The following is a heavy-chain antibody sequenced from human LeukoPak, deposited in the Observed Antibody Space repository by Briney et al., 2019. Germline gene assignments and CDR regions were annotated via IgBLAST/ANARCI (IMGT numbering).Heavy chain of an antibody. CDR1: GFTFSSYA. V-gene: IGHV3-23*01. D-gene: IGHD3-9*01. CDR2: ISASGGTT. Sequence: GGSLRLSGAASGFTFSSYALSWVRQAPGKGLEWVSVISASGGTTYYADSVKGRFTISRDTSKDTVYLQMHSLRAEDTAVYYCAKGDVLPSYPTFDYWGQGTLVTVSS. J-gene: IGHJ4*02. CDR3: AKGDVLPSYPTFDY.